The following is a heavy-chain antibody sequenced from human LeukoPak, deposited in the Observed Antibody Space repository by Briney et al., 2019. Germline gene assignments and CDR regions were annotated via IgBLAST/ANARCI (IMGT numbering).Heavy chain of an antibody. CDR2: ISYDGSNK. Sequence: GGSLRLSCAASGFTFSSYGMHWVRQAPGKGLEWVAAISYDGSNKFYADSVKGRFTISRDNSKNTLYLQMNSLRAEDTAVYYCARDLSSSSSRHFDYWGQGTLVTVSS. CDR3: ARDLSSSSSRHFDY. J-gene: IGHJ4*02. CDR1: GFTFSSYG. D-gene: IGHD6-6*01. V-gene: IGHV3-30*03.